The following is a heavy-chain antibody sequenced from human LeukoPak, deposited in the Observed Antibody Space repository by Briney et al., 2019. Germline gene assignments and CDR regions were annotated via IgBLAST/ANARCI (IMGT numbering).Heavy chain of an antibody. Sequence: ASVKVSCKAAGRTFCSDAISWVRQAPGHGLEWMGRIIPIFGTANYAHKFQGRVAITTDESTSTAYMELSSLRSEDTAVYYCARSSYYYDSSGYYTNWFDPWGQGTLVTVSS. CDR1: GRTFCSDA. V-gene: IGHV1-69*05. CDR3: ARSSYYYDSSGYYTNWFDP. CDR2: IIPIFGTA. J-gene: IGHJ5*02. D-gene: IGHD3-22*01.